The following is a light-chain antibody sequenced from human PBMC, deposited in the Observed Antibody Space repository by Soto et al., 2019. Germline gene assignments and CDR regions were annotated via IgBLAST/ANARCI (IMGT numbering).Light chain of an antibody. CDR3: QQYGSSPWT. CDR1: QSVSSSY. Sequence: EIVLTQSPGTLSLSPGERATLSCRASQSVSSSYLAWYQQKPGQAPRLLIYVASRRAPGIPDRFSGSGSGTDFTRTISRLEPEDFAVYYCQQYGSSPWTFGQGTKVEIQ. J-gene: IGKJ1*01. V-gene: IGKV3-20*01. CDR2: VAS.